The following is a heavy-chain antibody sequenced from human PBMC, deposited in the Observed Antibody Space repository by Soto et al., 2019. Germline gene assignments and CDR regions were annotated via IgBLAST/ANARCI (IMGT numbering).Heavy chain of an antibody. CDR3: ARRGDSGYENAFDI. V-gene: IGHV1-69*02. CDR2: IIPILGIA. Sequence: QVQLVQSGAEVKKPGSSVKVSCKASGGTFSSYTISWVRQAPGQGLEWMGRIIPILGIANYAQKFQGRVTITTDKSTSTAYRELSSLRSEDTDVYYCARRGDSGYENAFDIWGQGTMVTVSS. J-gene: IGHJ3*02. D-gene: IGHD5-12*01. CDR1: GGTFSSYT.